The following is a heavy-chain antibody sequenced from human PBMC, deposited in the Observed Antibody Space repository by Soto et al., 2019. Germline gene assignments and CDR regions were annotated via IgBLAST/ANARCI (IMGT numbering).Heavy chain of an antibody. D-gene: IGHD5-12*01. CDR2: IYYSGST. CDR1: GGSLRRYY. CDR3: ARASFGYSGYPIDY. Sequence: PSGNPSPPSSVSGGSLRRYYRSWIRPPPGKGLEWIGYIYYSGSTNYNPSLKSRVTISVDTSKNQFSLKLSSVTAADTAVYYCARASFGYSGYPIDYWGQGTRVTVSS. J-gene: IGHJ4*02. V-gene: IGHV4-59*01.